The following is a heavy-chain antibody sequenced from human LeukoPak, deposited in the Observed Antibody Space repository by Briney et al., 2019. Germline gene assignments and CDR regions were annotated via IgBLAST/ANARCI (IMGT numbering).Heavy chain of an antibody. D-gene: IGHD2-2*01. J-gene: IGHJ5*02. Sequence: SETLSLTCTVSGGSISSYYWSWIRQPAGKGLEWIGRIYTSGSTNYNPSLKSRVTMSVDTSKNQFSLKLSSVTAADTAVYYCARDQKVVPAARRGVGNWFDPWGQGTLVTVSS. CDR3: ARDQKVVPAARRGVGNWFDP. CDR1: GGSISSYY. CDR2: IYTSGST. V-gene: IGHV4-4*07.